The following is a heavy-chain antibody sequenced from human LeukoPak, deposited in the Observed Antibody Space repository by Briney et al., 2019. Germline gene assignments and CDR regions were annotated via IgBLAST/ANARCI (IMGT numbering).Heavy chain of an antibody. J-gene: IGHJ4*02. CDR1: KFAISNSW. CDR3: ATDFDF. V-gene: IGHV3-74*01. Sequence: GGSLRLSCTTSKFAISNSWMHWVRQVPGKGLAWVSGINHDGSSTFYADSVKGRFTISRDSARNILYLQMDSLRDEDMAVYYCATDFDFWGQGTLVTVSS. CDR2: INHDGSST.